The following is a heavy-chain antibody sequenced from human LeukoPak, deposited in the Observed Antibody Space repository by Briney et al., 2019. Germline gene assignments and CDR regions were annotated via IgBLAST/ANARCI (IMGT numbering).Heavy chain of an antibody. CDR2: IYYSGST. V-gene: IGHV4-59*01. D-gene: IGHD3-22*01. Sequence: PSETLSLTCTVSGGSISSYYWSWIRQPPGKGLEWIGYIYYSGSTNYNPSLKSRVTISVGTSKNQFSLKLSSVTAADTAVYYCARDHYYYYYDSSGYWLGYNWFDPWGQGTLVTVSS. J-gene: IGHJ5*02. CDR1: GGSISSYY. CDR3: ARDHYYYYYDSSGYWLGYNWFDP.